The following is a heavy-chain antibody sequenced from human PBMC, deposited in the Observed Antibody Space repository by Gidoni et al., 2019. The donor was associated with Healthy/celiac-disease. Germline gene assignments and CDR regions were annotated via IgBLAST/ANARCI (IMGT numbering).Heavy chain of an antibody. CDR1: GFTFSNGG. V-gene: IGHV3-15*01. Sequence: EVQLVESGGGVVKPGGSLRLSCAASGFTFSNGGMSWVRQAPGKGLEWVGRIKSKTDSGTTDYAVPVKGRYTISRDDSKNTLYLQMNSLKTEDTAVYYCTTEGELLPFDYWGQGTLVTVSS. D-gene: IGHD1-26*01. CDR2: IKSKTDSGTT. J-gene: IGHJ4*02. CDR3: TTEGELLPFDY.